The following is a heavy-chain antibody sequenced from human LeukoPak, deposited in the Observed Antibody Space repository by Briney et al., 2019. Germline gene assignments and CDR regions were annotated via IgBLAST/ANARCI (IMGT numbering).Heavy chain of an antibody. Sequence: SETLSLTCAVYGGSFSGYYWSWIRQPPGKGLEWIGEINHSGSTNYNPSLKSRVTISVDTSKNQFSLKPSSVTAADTAVYYCARGHSGWSYYFDYWGQGTLVTVSS. D-gene: IGHD6-19*01. CDR3: ARGHSGWSYYFDY. V-gene: IGHV4-34*01. CDR2: INHSGST. CDR1: GGSFSGYY. J-gene: IGHJ4*02.